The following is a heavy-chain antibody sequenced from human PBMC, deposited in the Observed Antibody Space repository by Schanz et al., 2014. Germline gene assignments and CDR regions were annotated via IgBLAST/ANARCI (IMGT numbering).Heavy chain of an antibody. J-gene: IGHJ4*02. Sequence: EVQLVESGGGVVRPGGSLRLSCAASGFTFTNYAMSWVRQAPGKGLEWVSLISDSGDTAYYADSVKGRFTISRDNFKGALYLQMNSLRAEDTAVYYCARIGGSVFDYWAQGTLVTVSS. CDR2: ISDSGDTA. D-gene: IGHD3-10*01. CDR3: ARIGGSVFDY. V-gene: IGHV3-23*04. CDR1: GFTFTNYA.